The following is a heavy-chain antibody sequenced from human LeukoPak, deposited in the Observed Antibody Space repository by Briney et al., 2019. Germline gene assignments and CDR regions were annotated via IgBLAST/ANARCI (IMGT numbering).Heavy chain of an antibody. CDR2: ISSSSSYI. D-gene: IGHD6-19*01. Sequence: SGGSLRLSCAASGFTFSSYSMNWVRQAPGKGLEWVSSISSSSSYIYYADSVKGRFTISRDNAKNSLYLQMNSLRAEDAAVYYCAREEAVAENYYYYGMDVWGQGTTVTVSS. V-gene: IGHV3-21*01. J-gene: IGHJ6*02. CDR1: GFTFSSYS. CDR3: AREEAVAENYYYYGMDV.